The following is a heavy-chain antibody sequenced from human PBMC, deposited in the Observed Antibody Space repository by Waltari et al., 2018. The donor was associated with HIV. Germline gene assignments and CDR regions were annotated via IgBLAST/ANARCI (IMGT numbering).Heavy chain of an antibody. CDR2: MYNSGTT. D-gene: IGHD2-2*01. Sequence: QLHLQESGPGLVKPSETLALTGTVSGGSITRTAFYWAWIRQPPGKGLEWIGLMYNSGTTDYNPSLKSRVSMSRDTSKNRFSLRLHSVTAADTAIYYCARRGDGFNQHARLDHWGPGTLVTVSS. CDR1: GGSITRTAFY. J-gene: IGHJ4*02. CDR3: ARRGDGFNQHARLDH. V-gene: IGHV4-39*01.